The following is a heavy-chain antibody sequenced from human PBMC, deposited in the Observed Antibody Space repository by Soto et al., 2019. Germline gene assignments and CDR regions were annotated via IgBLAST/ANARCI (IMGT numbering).Heavy chain of an antibody. J-gene: IGHJ3*02. CDR3: ARLYCSSTSCYSVGAFDI. V-gene: IGHV3-33*01. D-gene: IGHD2-2*01. Sequence: GGSLSLSCTASELNFSSYGMHWVRPAPGKGLEWVALIWFDGSDKYYADSVKGRFTISRDNSKNTLYLQMNSLRADDTAVYYCARLYCSSTSCYSVGAFDIWGQGTMVTVS. CDR1: ELNFSSYG. CDR2: IWFDGSDK.